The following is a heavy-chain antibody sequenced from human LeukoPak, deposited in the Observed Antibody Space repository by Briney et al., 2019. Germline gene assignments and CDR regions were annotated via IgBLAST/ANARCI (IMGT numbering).Heavy chain of an antibody. CDR2: INHSGST. Sequence: SETLSLTCAVYGGSFSGYYWSWIRQPPGKGLEWIGEINHSGSTNYNPSLKSRVTISVDTSKNQFSLKLSSVTAADTAVYYCARGPRLRFLEWLPYYYYGMDVWGQGTTVTVSS. CDR3: ARGPRLRFLEWLPYYYYGMDV. CDR1: GGSFSGYY. V-gene: IGHV4-34*01. J-gene: IGHJ6*02. D-gene: IGHD3-3*01.